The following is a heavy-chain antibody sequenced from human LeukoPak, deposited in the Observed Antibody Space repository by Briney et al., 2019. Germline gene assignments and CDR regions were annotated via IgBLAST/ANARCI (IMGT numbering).Heavy chain of an antibody. J-gene: IGHJ5*02. CDR3: ARDPWLVGGWFDP. V-gene: IGHV4-61*02. Sequence: SQTLSLTCTVSGGSISSGSYYWSWIRQPAGKGLEWIGRIYTSGSTNYNPSLKSRVTISVDTSKDQFSLKLSSVTAADTAVYYCARDPWLVGGWFDPWGQGTLVTVSS. CDR2: IYTSGST. D-gene: IGHD6-19*01. CDR1: GGSISSGSYY.